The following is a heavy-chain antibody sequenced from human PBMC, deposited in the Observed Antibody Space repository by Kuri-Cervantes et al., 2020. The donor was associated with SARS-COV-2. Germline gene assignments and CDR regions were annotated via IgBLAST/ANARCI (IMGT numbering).Heavy chain of an antibody. Sequence: GGSLRLSCAASGFTFSSYAMHWVRQAPGKGLEWVAVISYDGSNKYYADSVKGRFAISRDNSKNTLYLQMNSLRAEDTAVYYCARGNDFWSGRDWYLDLWGRGTLVTVSS. CDR3: ARGNDFWSGRDWYLDL. J-gene: IGHJ2*01. CDR1: GFTFSSYA. CDR2: ISYDGSNK. V-gene: IGHV3-30*09. D-gene: IGHD3-3*01.